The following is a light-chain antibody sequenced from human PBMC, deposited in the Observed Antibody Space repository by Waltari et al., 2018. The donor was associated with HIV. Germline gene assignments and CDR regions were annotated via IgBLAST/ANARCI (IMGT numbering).Light chain of an antibody. Sequence: QSVLTQPSSVSEAPRQRVTISCSGSSSNIGNNAVNWYQQLPGKAPKLLIYYDDLLPSGVSDRFSGSKSGTSASLAISGLQSEDEAEYYCAAWDDSLNGRVFGPGTRVTVL. V-gene: IGLV1-36*01. J-gene: IGLJ1*01. CDR1: SSNIGNNA. CDR3: AAWDDSLNGRV. CDR2: YDD.